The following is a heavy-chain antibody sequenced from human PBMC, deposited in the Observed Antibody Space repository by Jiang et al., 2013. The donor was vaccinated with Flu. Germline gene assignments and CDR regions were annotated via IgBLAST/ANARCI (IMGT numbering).Heavy chain of an antibody. CDR3: SRDLVRDVIIIPSGYCDY. Sequence: QLVESGGGLVQPGXSLRLSCIGSGFTFGDYGLNWFRQAPGKGAGVGGFIGSKLYGARREYAASVRGRFTISRDDSKSVAYLQMNSLKTEDTALYYCSRDLVRDVIIIPSGYCDYWGQGALVTVSS. CDR2: IGSKLYGARR. D-gene: IGHD3-10*01. CDR1: GFTFGDYG. J-gene: IGHJ4*02. V-gene: IGHV3-49*03.